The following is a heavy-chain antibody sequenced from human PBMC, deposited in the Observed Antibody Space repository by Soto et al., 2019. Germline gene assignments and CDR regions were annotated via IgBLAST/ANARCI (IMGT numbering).Heavy chain of an antibody. V-gene: IGHV3-7*01. J-gene: IGHJ5*02. CDR1: GFTFSSYW. CDR3: VRRPTWASES. D-gene: IGHD6-6*01. Sequence: GGSLRLCCAASGFTFSSYWINWVRQAPGKGLEWVANIKGDGSEKSYVDSVKGRFTISRDNAKNSLYLQMSSLRAEDTAVYHCVRRPTWASESWCPGTLLTLST. CDR2: IKGDGSEK.